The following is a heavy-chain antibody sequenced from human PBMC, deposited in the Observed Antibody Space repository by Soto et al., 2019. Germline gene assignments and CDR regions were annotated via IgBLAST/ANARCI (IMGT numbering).Heavy chain of an antibody. Sequence: EVQLLESGGDFVQPGGSLRLSCVASGFTFSPYAMAWVRQASGKGLEWVAAISGTGVYSYYADSVKGRFTISTDNYKNMVFLQMSSLIAADTAIYYCASISCSGSRCYGASGAGSRFDHWVQGTQVAVS. V-gene: IGHV3-23*01. D-gene: IGHD2-15*01. CDR3: ASISCSGSRCYGASGAGSRFDH. CDR1: GFTFSPYA. J-gene: IGHJ4*02. CDR2: ISGTGVYS.